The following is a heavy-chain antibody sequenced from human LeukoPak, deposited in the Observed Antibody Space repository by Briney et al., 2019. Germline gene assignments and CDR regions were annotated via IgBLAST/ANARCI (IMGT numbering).Heavy chain of an antibody. D-gene: IGHD4-17*01. Sequence: PGGSLRLSCAASGFTFSSYGMSWVRQAPGKGLEWVSAISGSGGSTYYADSVKGRFTISRDNSKNTLYLQMNSLRPEDTAVYYCAREGGTSWCGDEYNWFDPWGQGNPVTVSS. CDR1: GFTFSSYG. CDR3: AREGGTSWCGDEYNWFDP. CDR2: ISGSGGST. V-gene: IGHV3-23*01. J-gene: IGHJ5*02.